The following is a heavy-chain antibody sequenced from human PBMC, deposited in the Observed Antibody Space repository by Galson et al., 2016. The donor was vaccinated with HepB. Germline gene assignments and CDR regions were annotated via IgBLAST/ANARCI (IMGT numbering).Heavy chain of an antibody. CDR3: TRGAVSGITPKGCYLTD. D-gene: IGHD6-19*01. J-gene: IGHJ4*02. CDR2: ISYDGTNK. Sequence: SLRLSCAASGFTFSSYGIHWVRQAPGKGLEWVAVISYDGTNKYYADSVKGRFTISRDNSKNTLSLQMDSLRPEDTAVYYCTRGAVSGITPKGCYLTDWGQGTLVTVSS. V-gene: IGHV3-30*03. CDR1: GFTFSSYG.